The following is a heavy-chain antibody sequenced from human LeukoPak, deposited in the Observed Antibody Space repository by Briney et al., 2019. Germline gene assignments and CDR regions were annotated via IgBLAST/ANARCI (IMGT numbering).Heavy chain of an antibody. J-gene: IGHJ6*02. V-gene: IGHV3-23*01. CDR1: GFTFITHA. CDR3: ATGYCTGTSCLHYYYYGMDV. CDR2: ISGSGGGT. Sequence: GGSLRLSCAGSGFTFITHAMNWVRQAPGKGPEWVSSISGSGGGTYYADSVKGRFTVSRDNSKNTLFLQMNSLRAEDTAVYYCATGYCTGTSCLHYYYYGMDVWGQGTTVTVSS. D-gene: IGHD2-2*01.